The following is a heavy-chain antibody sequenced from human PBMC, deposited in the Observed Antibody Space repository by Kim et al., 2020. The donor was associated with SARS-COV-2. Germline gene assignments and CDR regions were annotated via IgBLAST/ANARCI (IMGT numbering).Heavy chain of an antibody. J-gene: IGHJ6*02. D-gene: IGHD6-19*01. CDR1: GYTFTSYA. V-gene: IGHV1-3*01. CDR3: ARDLLPVAVAGTPFHGMDV. Sequence: ASVKVSCKASGYTFTSYAMHWVRQAPGQRLEWMGWINAGNGNTKYSQKFQGRVTITRDTSASTAYMELSSLRSEDTAVYYCARDLLPVAVAGTPFHGMDVWGQGTTVTVSS. CDR2: INAGNGNT.